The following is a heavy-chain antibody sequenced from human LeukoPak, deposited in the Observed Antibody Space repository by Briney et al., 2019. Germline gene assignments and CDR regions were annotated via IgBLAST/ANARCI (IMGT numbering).Heavy chain of an antibody. V-gene: IGHV3-30-3*01. CDR1: GFTFNSYA. J-gene: IGHJ4*02. CDR2: ISYDGSNI. D-gene: IGHD3-10*01. CDR3: AKSHYYSSGSYIY. Sequence: GGSLRLSCAASGFTFNSYAMHWVRQAPGKGLEWVAVISYDGSNIYYADSVKGRFTISRDNSKNTVYLQMNSLRVEDTAVYYCAKSHYYSSGSYIYWGQGTLVTVSS.